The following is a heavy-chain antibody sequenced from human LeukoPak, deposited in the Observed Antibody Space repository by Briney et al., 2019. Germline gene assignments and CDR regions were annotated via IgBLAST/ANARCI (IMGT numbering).Heavy chain of an antibody. CDR2: ITDAVGST. CDR3: AKEIFSGLLYIDY. V-gene: IGHV3-23*01. D-gene: IGHD5-12*01. J-gene: IGHJ4*02. Sequence: GSLRLSCAASGFTFSSSSISWVRRAPGKGLEWVSAITDAVGSTHYADSVKGRFTISSDNSKNTVYLQMNSLRPEDVAVYYCAKEIFSGLLYIDYWGQGTLVTVSS. CDR1: GFTFSSSS.